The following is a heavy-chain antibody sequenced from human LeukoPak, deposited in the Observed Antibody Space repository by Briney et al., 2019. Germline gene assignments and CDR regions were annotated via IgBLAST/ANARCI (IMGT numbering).Heavy chain of an antibody. CDR3: ARRYTDSSEGFDY. J-gene: IGHJ4*02. D-gene: IGHD6-6*01. CDR1: GYTFTSYG. V-gene: IGHV1-2*02. CDR2: INPNNGGT. Sequence: ASVKVSCKASGYTFTSYGISWVRQAPGQGLEWMGWINPNNGGTNYAGKFQGRVTVTSDTSISTAYMELSGLRSDDTAVYYCARRYTDSSEGFDYWGQGTLVTVSS.